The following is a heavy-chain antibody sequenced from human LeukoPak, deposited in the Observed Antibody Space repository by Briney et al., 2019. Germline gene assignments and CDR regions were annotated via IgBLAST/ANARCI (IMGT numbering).Heavy chain of an antibody. V-gene: IGHV3-48*03. CDR1: GFTFSSYE. CDR3: APIAAAPGWQRFVP. J-gene: IGHJ5*02. D-gene: IGHD6-13*01. CDR2: ISSSGSTI. Sequence: GGSLRLSCAASGFTFSSYEMNWVRQAPGKGLEWVSYISSSGSTIYYADSVKGRFTISRDNAKNSLYLQMNSLRAEDTAVYYCAPIAAAPGWQRFVPWGQGTLVTVSS.